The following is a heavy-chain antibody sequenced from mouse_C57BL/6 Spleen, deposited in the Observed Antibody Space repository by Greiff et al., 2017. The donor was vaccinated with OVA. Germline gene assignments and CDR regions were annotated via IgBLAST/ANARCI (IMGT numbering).Heavy chain of an antibody. CDR3: ARDGNYEGYFDV. Sequence: ESGPGLVKPSQSLSLTCSVTGYSITSGYYWNWIRQFPGNNLEWMGYISYDGSNNYNPSLKNRISITRDTSKNQFFLKLNSVTTEDTATYYCARDGNYEGYFDVWGTGTTVTVSS. D-gene: IGHD2-1*01. CDR1: GYSITSGYY. CDR2: ISYDGSN. V-gene: IGHV3-6*01. J-gene: IGHJ1*03.